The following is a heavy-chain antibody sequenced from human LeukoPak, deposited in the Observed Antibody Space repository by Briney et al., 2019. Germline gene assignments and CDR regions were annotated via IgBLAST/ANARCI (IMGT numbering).Heavy chain of an antibody. D-gene: IGHD3-10*01. Sequence: SGPTLVKPTETLTLTCTFSGFSLSTSGEGVSWIRQPPGKALEWLAIIFWTNDKRYSPSLQSRLTITKHTSKNQVVLTMSNMDPMDTATYYCVYRPSFGSGITDWGQGALVTVSS. CDR3: VYRPSFGSGITD. J-gene: IGHJ4*02. CDR2: IFWTNDK. CDR1: GFSLSTSGEG. V-gene: IGHV2-5*01.